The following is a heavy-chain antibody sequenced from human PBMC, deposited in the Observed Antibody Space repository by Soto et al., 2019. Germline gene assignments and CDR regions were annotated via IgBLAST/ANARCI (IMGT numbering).Heavy chain of an antibody. V-gene: IGHV4-31*03. CDR2: IYYSGST. CDR1: GGSISSGGYY. D-gene: IGHD2-15*01. Sequence: SETLSLTCTVSGGSISSGGYYWSWIRQHPGKGLEWIGYIYYSGSTYYNQSLKSRVTISVDTSKNQFSLKLSSVTAADTAVYYCARGQVVAAQHWGQGTLVTVSS. J-gene: IGHJ4*02. CDR3: ARGQVVAAQH.